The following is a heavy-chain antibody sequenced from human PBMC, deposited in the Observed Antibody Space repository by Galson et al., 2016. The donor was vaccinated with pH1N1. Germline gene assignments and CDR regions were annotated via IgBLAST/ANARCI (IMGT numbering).Heavy chain of an antibody. CDR3: ARDGIAAAGIRRDQYYFDY. V-gene: IGHV6-1*01. CDR2: TYYRSKWYN. Sequence: CAISGDSVSSNSAAWNWIRQSPSRGLEWLGRTYYRSKWYNDYVVSVRSRITINPDTSKNQFSLQLNSVTPEDTAVYYCARDGIAAAGIRRDQYYFDYWGQGTLVTVS. D-gene: IGHD6-13*01. CDR1: GDSVSSNSAA. J-gene: IGHJ4*02.